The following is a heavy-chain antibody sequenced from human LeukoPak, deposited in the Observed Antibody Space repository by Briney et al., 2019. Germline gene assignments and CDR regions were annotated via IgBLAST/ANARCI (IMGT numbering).Heavy chain of an antibody. Sequence: PGGSLRLSCAASGFTFSSYAMSWVRQAPGKGLEWVSAISGSGGSTYYADFVKGRFTISRDNSKNTLYLQMNSLRAEDTAVYYCAKGDYFYYYYGMDVWGQGTTVTVSS. J-gene: IGHJ6*02. CDR1: GFTFSSYA. D-gene: IGHD2/OR15-2a*01. CDR3: AKGDYFYYYYGMDV. V-gene: IGHV3-23*01. CDR2: ISGSGGST.